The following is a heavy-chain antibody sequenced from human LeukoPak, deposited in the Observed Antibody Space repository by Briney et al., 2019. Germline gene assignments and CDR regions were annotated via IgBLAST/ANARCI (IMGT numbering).Heavy chain of an antibody. CDR1: GGPIRNSY. D-gene: IGHD3-3*01. CDR2: IHGTLGST. V-gene: IGHV4-4*07. J-gene: IGHJ3*02. CDR3: ARIFDRDI. Sequence: PSETLSLTCTVSGGPIRNSYWSWVRHSAGTGMQWIGRIHGTLGSTNHNPSLKSRDVMSLDTSSNQFSLRLSAMSAADTATYYCARIFDRDIWGQGTLVTVSP.